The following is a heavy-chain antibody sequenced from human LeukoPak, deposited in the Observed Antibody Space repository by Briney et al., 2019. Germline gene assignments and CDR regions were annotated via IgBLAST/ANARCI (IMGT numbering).Heavy chain of an antibody. J-gene: IGHJ4*02. CDR2: IGTAADT. V-gene: IGHV3-13*01. CDR1: GFNFSSYE. Sequence: PGGALRLSCTASGFNFSSYEMHSVRHGTGKGLEWVPAIGTAADTYYAGSVKGRFTNSRENAKTSLYLQMNSLRAGDTVVYYCASVAAAGKGFDHWGQGTLVTVSS. CDR3: ASVAAAGKGFDH. D-gene: IGHD6-13*01.